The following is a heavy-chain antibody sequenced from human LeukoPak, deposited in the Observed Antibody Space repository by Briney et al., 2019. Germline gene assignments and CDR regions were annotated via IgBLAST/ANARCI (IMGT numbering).Heavy chain of an antibody. J-gene: IGHJ6*02. Sequence: SETLSLTCTVSGGSISSYYWSWIRQPPGKGLEWIGYSYYSGSTNYNPSLKSRVTISVDTSKNQFSLKLRSVTAADTAVYYCARHISGWLQRFGTYYYYGMDVWGQGTTVTVSS. D-gene: IGHD5-24*01. V-gene: IGHV4-59*08. CDR1: GGSISSYY. CDR2: SYYSGST. CDR3: ARHISGWLQRFGTYYYYGMDV.